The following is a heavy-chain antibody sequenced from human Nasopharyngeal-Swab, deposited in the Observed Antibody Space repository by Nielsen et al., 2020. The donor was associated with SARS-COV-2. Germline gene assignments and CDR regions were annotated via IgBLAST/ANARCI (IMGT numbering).Heavy chain of an antibody. D-gene: IGHD2-21*01. CDR2: IIPIFGTA. CDR1: GGTFSSYA. Sequence: SVKVSYKASGGTFSSYAISWVRQAPGQGLEWMGGIIPIFGTANYAQKFQGRVTITADESTSTAYMELSSLRSEDTAVYYCARNLDEARGDYGMDVWGQGTTVTVSS. CDR3: ARNLDEARGDYGMDV. J-gene: IGHJ6*02. V-gene: IGHV1-69*13.